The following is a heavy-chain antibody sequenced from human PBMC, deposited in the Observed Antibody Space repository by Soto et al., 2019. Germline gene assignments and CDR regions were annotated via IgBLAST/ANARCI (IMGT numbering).Heavy chain of an antibody. V-gene: IGHV5-10-1*01. CDR3: ARLRVAVAAPDAFDI. CDR2: IDPSDSYT. CDR1: GYSFTSYW. D-gene: IGHD6-19*01. J-gene: IGHJ3*02. Sequence: GESLKISCKGSGYSFTSYWISWVRQMPGKGLEWMGRIDPSDSYTNYSPSFQGHVTISADKSISTAYLQWSSLKASDTAMYYCARLRVAVAAPDAFDIWGQGTMVTVSS.